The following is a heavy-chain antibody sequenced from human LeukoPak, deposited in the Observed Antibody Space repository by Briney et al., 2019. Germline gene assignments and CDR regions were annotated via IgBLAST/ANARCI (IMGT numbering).Heavy chain of an antibody. J-gene: IGHJ5*02. V-gene: IGHV4-30-2*01. Sequence: PSETLPLTCTVSGGSISTGGYYWSWIRQPAGKGLEWIGYMYHSGSTYYNPSLKSRVTISVDRSKNQFSLKLSSVTAADTAVYYCARARVGIAAAGLGGFDPWGQGTLVTVSS. CDR3: ARARVGIAAAGLGGFDP. CDR2: MYHSGST. CDR1: GGSISTGGYY. D-gene: IGHD6-13*01.